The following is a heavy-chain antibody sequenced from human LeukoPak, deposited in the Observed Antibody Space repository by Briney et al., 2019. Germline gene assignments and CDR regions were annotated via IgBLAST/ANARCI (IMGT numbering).Heavy chain of an antibody. Sequence: ASVKVSCKASGYTFTSYYMRWVRQAPGQGLEWMGRINPNSGGTNYAQKFQGRVTMTRDTSISTAYMELSRLRSDDTAVYYCARVRRFPPVVDYWGQGTLVTVSS. CDR3: ARVRRFPPVVDY. J-gene: IGHJ4*02. D-gene: IGHD4-23*01. V-gene: IGHV1-2*06. CDR2: INPNSGGT. CDR1: GYTFTSYY.